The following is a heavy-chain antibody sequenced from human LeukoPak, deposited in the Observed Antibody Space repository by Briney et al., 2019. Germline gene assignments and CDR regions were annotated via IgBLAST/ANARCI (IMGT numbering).Heavy chain of an antibody. J-gene: IGHJ6*02. D-gene: IGHD3-9*01. CDR2: ISSSGSTI. CDR3: ASEAVYYDILTGYYTGYYGMDV. V-gene: IGHV3-48*03. Sequence: PGGSLRLSCAASGFTVSSYEMNWVRQAPGKGMEWVSYISSSGSTIYYADSVKGRFTISRDNAKNSLYLQMNSLRAEDTAVYYCASEAVYYDILTGYYTGYYGMDVWAQGTTVTVSS. CDR1: GFTVSSYE.